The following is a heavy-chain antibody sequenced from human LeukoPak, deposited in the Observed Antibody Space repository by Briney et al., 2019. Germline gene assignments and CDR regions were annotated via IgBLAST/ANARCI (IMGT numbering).Heavy chain of an antibody. V-gene: IGHV3-33*01. CDR3: ARPSQGGGNWSDP. Sequence: GGSLRLSCAASGFTFSSYGMHWVRQAPGKGLEWVAAIWYDGSNKYYADSVKGRFTISRDNSKNTLYLQMNSLRAEDTAVYYCARPSQGGGNWSDPWGQGTLVTVSS. D-gene: IGHD3-16*01. CDR1: GFTFSSYG. CDR2: IWYDGSNK. J-gene: IGHJ5*02.